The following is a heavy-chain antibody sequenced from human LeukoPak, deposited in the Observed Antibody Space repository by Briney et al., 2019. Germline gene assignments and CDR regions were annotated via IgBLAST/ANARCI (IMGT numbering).Heavy chain of an antibody. D-gene: IGHD3-22*01. V-gene: IGHV3-23*01. Sequence: PGGSLRLSCAASGFTFSSYAMSWVRQAPGRGLEWVSTISGNAGSTYYADSVKGRFTISRDNSKNTLYLQMNSLRAEDTAVYYCAKAGDSSGYYPYDDYWGQGTLVTVSS. J-gene: IGHJ4*02. CDR2: ISGNAGST. CDR3: AKAGDSSGYYPYDDY. CDR1: GFTFSSYA.